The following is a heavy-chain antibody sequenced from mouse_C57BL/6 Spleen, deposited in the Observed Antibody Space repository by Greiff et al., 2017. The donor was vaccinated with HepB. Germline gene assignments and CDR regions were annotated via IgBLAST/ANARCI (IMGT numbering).Heavy chain of an antibody. D-gene: IGHD1-1*01. Sequence: EVHLVESGGGLVKPGGSLKLSCAASGFTFSSYAMSWVRQTPEKRLEWVATISDGGSYTYYPDNVKGRFTISRDNAKNNLDLQMSHLKSEDTAMYYCASDTDYGSSPIGYWGEGTTLTVSS. V-gene: IGHV5-4*01. J-gene: IGHJ2*01. CDR3: ASDTDYGSSPIGY. CDR1: GFTFSSYA. CDR2: ISDGGSYT.